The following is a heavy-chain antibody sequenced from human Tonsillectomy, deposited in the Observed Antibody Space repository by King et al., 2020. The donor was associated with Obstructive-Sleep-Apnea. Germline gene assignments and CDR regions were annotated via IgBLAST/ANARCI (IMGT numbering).Heavy chain of an antibody. CDR1: GFTFGDYA. CDR3: RRDGSYGSGSLTNWFDP. V-gene: IGHV3-49*03. Sequence: VQLVESGGGLVQPGRSLRLSCIGSGFTFGDYAMSWFRQAPGKGLEWVGFVRCKPYGGATDYAASGKGRIAMLRDDSKSIAYLQRDSLKTEDTALYYCRRDGSYGSGSLTNWFDPWGQGTLVTVS. D-gene: IGHD3-10*01. J-gene: IGHJ5*02. CDR2: VRCKPYGGAT.